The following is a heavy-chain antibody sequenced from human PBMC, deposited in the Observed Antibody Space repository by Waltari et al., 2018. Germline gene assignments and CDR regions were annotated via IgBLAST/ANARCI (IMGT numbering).Heavy chain of an antibody. CDR1: GYSFTSYW. D-gene: IGHD6-6*01. Sequence: EVQLVQSGAEVKKPGESLKISCKGSGYSFTSYWIGWVRKMPGKGLEWMGVIYPGYSDTRYGPSFQGQVTISADKSISTAYLQWSSLKASDTAMYYCARELISSSSGYYYYGMDVWGQGTTVTVSS. V-gene: IGHV5-51*03. CDR2: IYPGYSDT. CDR3: ARELISSSSGYYYYGMDV. J-gene: IGHJ6*02.